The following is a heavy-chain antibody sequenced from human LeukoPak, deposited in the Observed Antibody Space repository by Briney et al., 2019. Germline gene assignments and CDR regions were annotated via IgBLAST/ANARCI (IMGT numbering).Heavy chain of an antibody. J-gene: IGHJ4*02. CDR3: ASSNYGATWEGGFDY. V-gene: IGHV4-59*08. Sequence: SETLSLTCTVSGVSIGSYYWSWIRQPPGKGLEWIGYVYYTGSTNYNPSLKSRITISVDTSKNLFSLKLNSVTAADTAVYYCASSNYGATWEGGFDYWGQGTLVTVSS. D-gene: IGHD4/OR15-4a*01. CDR1: GVSIGSYY. CDR2: VYYTGST.